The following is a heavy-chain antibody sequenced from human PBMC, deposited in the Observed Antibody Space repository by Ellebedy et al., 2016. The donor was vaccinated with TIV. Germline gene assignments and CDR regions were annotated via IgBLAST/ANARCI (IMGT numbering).Heavy chain of an antibody. CDR2: ISSGGSAI. CDR3: ARDTRFIDQQHNWFDP. D-gene: IGHD6-13*01. CDR1: GFIFSDYY. J-gene: IGHJ5*02. Sequence: GGSLRLSCAASGFIFSDYYMSWIRQAPGEGLEWVSYISSGGSAIYYADSVKGRFTISRDNAKNSLYLQMNTLRAEDTAVYYCARDTRFIDQQHNWFDPWGQGTLVTVSS. V-gene: IGHV3-11*01.